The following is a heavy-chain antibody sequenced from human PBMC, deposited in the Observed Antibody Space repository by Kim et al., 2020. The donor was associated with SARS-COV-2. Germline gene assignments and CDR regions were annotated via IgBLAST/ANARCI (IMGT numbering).Heavy chain of an antibody. Sequence: SETLSLTCAVYGGSFSGYYWSWIRQPPGKGLEWIGEINHSGSTNYNPSLKSRVTISVDTSKNQFSLKLSSVTAADTAVYYCARGQYSSSWYGKNNWFDP. D-gene: IGHD6-13*01. CDR3: ARGQYSSSWYGKNNWFDP. J-gene: IGHJ5*02. V-gene: IGHV4-34*01. CDR1: GGSFSGYY. CDR2: INHSGST.